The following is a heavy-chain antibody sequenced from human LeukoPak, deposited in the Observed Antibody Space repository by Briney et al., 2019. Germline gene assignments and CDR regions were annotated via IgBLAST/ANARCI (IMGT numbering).Heavy chain of an antibody. CDR3: ARDLLSSGWYVGFDY. Sequence: PGRSLRLSCAASGSTFDDYAMHWVRQAPGKGLEWVSGISWNSGSIGYADSVKGRFTISRDTSKSTLYLQMNNLRAEDTAIYYCARDLLSSGWYVGFDYWGQGALVTVSS. J-gene: IGHJ4*02. D-gene: IGHD6-19*01. V-gene: IGHV3-9*01. CDR2: ISWNSGSI. CDR1: GSTFDDYA.